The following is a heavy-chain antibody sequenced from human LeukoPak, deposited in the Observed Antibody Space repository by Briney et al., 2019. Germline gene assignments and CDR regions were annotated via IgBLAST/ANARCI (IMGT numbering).Heavy chain of an antibody. D-gene: IGHD6-19*01. J-gene: IGHJ4*02. CDR3: ARDTGGWYTGGFDY. CDR2: ISYDGSNK. CDR1: GFTFSSYA. V-gene: IGHV3-30*04. Sequence: PGRSLRLSCAASGFTFSSYAMHWVRQAPGKGLEWVAVISYDGSNKYYADSVKGRFTISRDNSKNTLYLQMNSLRAEDTAVYYCARDTGGWYTGGFDYWGQGTLVTVSS.